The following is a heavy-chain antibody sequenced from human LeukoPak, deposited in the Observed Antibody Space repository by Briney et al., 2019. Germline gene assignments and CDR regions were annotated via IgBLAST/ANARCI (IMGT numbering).Heavy chain of an antibody. D-gene: IGHD1-26*01. V-gene: IGHV5-51*01. CDR2: IYPGDSDT. Sequence: GGSLKISRKGSGFNFSRYWNGLVRQVPGKGLEWMGIIYPGDSDTRYRPSFQGQVTISADKSISTAYLQWSSLKASDTAMYYCARHSGAADYWGQGTLVTVSS. J-gene: IGHJ4*02. CDR1: GFNFSRYW. CDR3: ARHSGAADY.